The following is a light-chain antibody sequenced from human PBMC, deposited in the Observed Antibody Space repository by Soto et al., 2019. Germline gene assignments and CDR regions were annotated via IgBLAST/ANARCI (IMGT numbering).Light chain of an antibody. J-gene: IGKJ1*01. V-gene: IGKV1-39*01. CDR1: QSISSY. CDR2: AAS. CDR3: QQSYSTPWT. Sequence: DIQMTQSPSSLSASVGDRVTITCRASQSISSYLNWYQQKPGKAPKLLIYAASSLQSGVPSRFRDSGSATYVTLTISSLQPEDFATYYYQQSYSTPWTFGQGTKVEIK.